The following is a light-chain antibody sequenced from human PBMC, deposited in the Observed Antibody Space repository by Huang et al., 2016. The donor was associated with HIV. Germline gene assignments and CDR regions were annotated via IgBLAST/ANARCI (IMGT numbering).Light chain of an antibody. CDR2: GAS. V-gene: IGKV3D-15*01. Sequence: EIVMTQSPATLSVSPGERATLSCRASQSVSSNLAWYQQKPGQAPRLLICGASTRATGIPARFSGSGSGTDFTLTISSLQSEDFAVYYCLQYNSWPPVTFGQGTRLEIK. J-gene: IGKJ5*01. CDR3: LQYNSWPPVT. CDR1: QSVSSN.